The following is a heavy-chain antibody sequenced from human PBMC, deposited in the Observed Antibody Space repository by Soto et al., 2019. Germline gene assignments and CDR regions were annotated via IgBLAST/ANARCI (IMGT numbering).Heavy chain of an antibody. CDR1: GFTFSSYD. CDR2: IGTAGDT. Sequence: GGSLRLSCAASGFTFSSYDMHWVRQATGKGLEWVSAIGTAGDTYYPGSVKGRFTISRENAKNSLYLQMNSLRAGDTAVYYCASSINLRKFDYWGQGTLVTVSS. V-gene: IGHV3-13*01. CDR3: ASSINLRKFDY. J-gene: IGHJ4*02.